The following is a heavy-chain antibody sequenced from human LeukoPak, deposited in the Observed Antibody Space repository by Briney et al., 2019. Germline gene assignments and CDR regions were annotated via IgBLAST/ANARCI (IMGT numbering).Heavy chain of an antibody. D-gene: IGHD3-22*01. Sequence: GGSLRLSCAASGFTFTNYAMSWVRQAPGKGLEWVSAISGSGGSTYYADSVKGRFTISRDNSKNTLYLQMNSLRAEDTAVYYCARDSPYYYDSSGYPEGWFDPWGQGTLVTVSS. CDR1: GFTFTNYA. V-gene: IGHV3-23*01. CDR3: ARDSPYYYDSSGYPEGWFDP. J-gene: IGHJ5*02. CDR2: ISGSGGST.